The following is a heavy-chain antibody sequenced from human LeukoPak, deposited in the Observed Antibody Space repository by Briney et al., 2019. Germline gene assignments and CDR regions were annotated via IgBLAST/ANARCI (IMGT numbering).Heavy chain of an antibody. Sequence: TGGSLRLSCAASGFTFSSYWMSWVRQAPGKGLEWVANIKQDGSEKYYVDSVKGRFTISRDNAKNSLYLQMNSLRAEDTAVYYCAKDAPDSSGFLSGEPVFDYWGQGTLVTVSS. D-gene: IGHD6-19*01. CDR3: AKDAPDSSGFLSGEPVFDY. CDR2: IKQDGSEK. J-gene: IGHJ4*02. V-gene: IGHV3-7*01. CDR1: GFTFSSYW.